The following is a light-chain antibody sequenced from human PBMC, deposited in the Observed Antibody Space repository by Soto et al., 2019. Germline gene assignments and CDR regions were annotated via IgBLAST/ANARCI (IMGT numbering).Light chain of an antibody. CDR3: QKYNNWPSWT. Sequence: EIVMTQSPATLSVSPGERATLSCRASQSVSSNLAWYQQKPGQAPRLLIYGASTRATGIPARFSGSGSGTEFTITISSMQSEDFAVYYCQKYNNWPSWTFGQGTKVEIK. V-gene: IGKV3-15*01. CDR1: QSVSSN. J-gene: IGKJ1*01. CDR2: GAS.